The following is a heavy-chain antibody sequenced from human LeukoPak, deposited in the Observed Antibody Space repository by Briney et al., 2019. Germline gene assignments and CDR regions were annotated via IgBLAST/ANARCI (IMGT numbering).Heavy chain of an antibody. CDR1: GDTLTSYY. D-gene: IGHD1-26*01. Sequence: ASVKVSCKTSGDTLTSYYIHWVRQAPGQGLEWMGIINPNGGSTSNAQKLQGRVTMTRDTSTSTVYMELSSLRSEDTAVYYCARESGAWVYWGQGTLVTVSS. CDR3: ARESGAWVY. J-gene: IGHJ4*02. V-gene: IGHV1-46*04. CDR2: INPNGGST.